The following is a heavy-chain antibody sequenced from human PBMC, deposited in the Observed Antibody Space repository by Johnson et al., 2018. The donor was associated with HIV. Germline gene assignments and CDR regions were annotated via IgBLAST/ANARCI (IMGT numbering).Heavy chain of an antibody. CDR1: GFTISSHA. CDR3: AKDSDAGDAFDI. V-gene: IGHV3-30*04. CDR2: IGTKADT. Sequence: QVQLVESGGDVVQPGRSLRLSCAASGFTISSHAMHWVRQAPGKGLQWVAAIGTKADTYYPASVKGRFTISRDNSKNTLYLQMNSLRAEDTAVYYCAKDSDAGDAFDIWGQGTMVTVSS. J-gene: IGHJ3*02.